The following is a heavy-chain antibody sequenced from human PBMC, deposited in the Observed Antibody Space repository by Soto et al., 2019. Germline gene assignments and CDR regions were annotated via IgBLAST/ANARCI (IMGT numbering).Heavy chain of an antibody. J-gene: IGHJ6*02. D-gene: IGHD5-12*01. Sequence: PGGSLRLSCAASGFTFSSCSMNWVRQAPGKGLEWVSYISSSSSTIYYADSVKGRFTISRDNAKNSLYLQMNSLRDEDTAVYYCARLVATIPAYYYYGMDVWGQGTTVTVSS. CDR3: ARLVATIPAYYYYGMDV. CDR2: ISSSSSTI. V-gene: IGHV3-48*02. CDR1: GFTFSSCS.